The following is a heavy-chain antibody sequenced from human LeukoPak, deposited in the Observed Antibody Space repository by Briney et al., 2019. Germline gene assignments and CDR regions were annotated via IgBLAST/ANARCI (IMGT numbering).Heavy chain of an antibody. CDR2: TNPSGGST. J-gene: IGHJ4*02. CDR1: GYTFTSYY. D-gene: IGHD4-11*01. CDR3: ARVGSTVKVVDY. Sequence: ASVKVSCKASGYTFTSYYMHWVRQAPGQGLEWMGITNPSGGSTSYAQKFQGRVTMTRDTSTSTVYMELSSLRSEDTAVYYCARVGSTVKVVDYWGQGTLVTVSS. V-gene: IGHV1-46*03.